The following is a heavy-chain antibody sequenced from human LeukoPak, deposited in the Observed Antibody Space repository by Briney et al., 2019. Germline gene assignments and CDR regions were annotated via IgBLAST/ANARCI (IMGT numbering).Heavy chain of an antibody. CDR3: ARGYCSSTSCPDYYYYYYMDV. J-gene: IGHJ6*03. V-gene: IGHV1-69*13. CDR2: IIPIFGTA. CDR1: GGTFSSYA. Sequence: GASVKVSCKASGGTFSSYAISWVRQAPGQGLEWMGGIIPIFGTANYAQKFQGRVTITADESTNTAYMELSSLRSEDTAVYYCARGYCSSTSCPDYYYYYYMDVWGKGTTVTVSS. D-gene: IGHD2-2*01.